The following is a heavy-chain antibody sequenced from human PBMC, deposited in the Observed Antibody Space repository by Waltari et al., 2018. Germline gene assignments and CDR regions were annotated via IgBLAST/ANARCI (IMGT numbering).Heavy chain of an antibody. V-gene: IGHV4-39*07. D-gene: IGHD6-6*01. CDR3: ARDTLGGGYSSSSPFDY. CDR2: INYSGST. Sequence: QLQLQESGPGLVKPSETLSLTCTVSGGSISSSSYYWGWIRQPPGKGLEWIGSINYSGSTYYNPSLKSRVTISVDTSKNQFSLKLSSVTAADTAVYYCARDTLGGGYSSSSPFDYWGQGTLVTVSS. CDR1: GGSISSSSYY. J-gene: IGHJ4*02.